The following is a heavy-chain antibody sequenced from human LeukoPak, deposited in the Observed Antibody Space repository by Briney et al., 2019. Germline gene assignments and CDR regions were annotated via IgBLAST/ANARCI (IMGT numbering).Heavy chain of an antibody. Sequence: PSETLSLTCAVYGGSFSGYYWSWIRQPPGKGLEWIGEINHSGSTNYNPSLKSRVTISVDTSKNQFSLKLSSVTAADTAVYYCARGLGCSNSYYFDYWGQGTLVTVSS. V-gene: IGHV4-34*01. CDR3: ARGLGCSNSYYFDY. J-gene: IGHJ4*02. CDR2: INHSGST. D-gene: IGHD4-11*01. CDR1: GGSFSGYY.